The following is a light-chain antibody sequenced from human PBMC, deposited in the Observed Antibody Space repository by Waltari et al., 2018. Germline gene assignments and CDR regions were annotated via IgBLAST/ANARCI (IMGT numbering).Light chain of an antibody. CDR2: DVG. CDR3: CSYTRSGSLV. V-gene: IGLV2-14*03. CDR1: SRAVGGYNF. J-gene: IGLJ2*01. Sequence: QSALTQPASVSGSPGQSISISCTGTSRAVGGYNFVSWYQRLPGKAPKLIIYDVGNRPSGVSNRFSGSKSGNTASLFISGLQADDEADYYCCSYTRSGSLVFGGGTKLTVL.